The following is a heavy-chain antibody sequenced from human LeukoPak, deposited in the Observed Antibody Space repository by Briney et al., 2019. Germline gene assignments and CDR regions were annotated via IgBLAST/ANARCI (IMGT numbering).Heavy chain of an antibody. V-gene: IGHV1-46*01. CDR3: ARVGSYYYYYYYMDV. Sequence: ASVKVSCKAFGYTFTSNYMHWVRQAPGQGPEWMGVISPSGGSTTYAQKFQGRVTLTRDMSTSTDYLELSSLRSEDTAVYYCARVGSYYYYYYYMDVWGKGTTVTISS. D-gene: IGHD1-26*01. CDR1: GYTFTSNY. CDR2: ISPSGGST. J-gene: IGHJ6*03.